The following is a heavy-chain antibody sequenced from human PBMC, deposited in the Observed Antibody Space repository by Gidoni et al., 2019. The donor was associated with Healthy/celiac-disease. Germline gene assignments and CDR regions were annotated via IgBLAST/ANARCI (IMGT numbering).Heavy chain of an antibody. V-gene: IGHV3-23*01. CDR3: AKWGGGSWYNLLDAFDI. D-gene: IGHD6-13*01. CDR1: GFTFSSYA. Sequence: EVQLLESGGGLVQPGGSLRLSCAASGFTFSSYAMSWVSQAAGKGLEWVSAISGSGGSTYYADSVKGRFTISRDNSKNTLYLQMNSLRAEDTAVYYCAKWGGGSWYNLLDAFDIWGQGTMVTVSS. CDR2: ISGSGGST. J-gene: IGHJ3*02.